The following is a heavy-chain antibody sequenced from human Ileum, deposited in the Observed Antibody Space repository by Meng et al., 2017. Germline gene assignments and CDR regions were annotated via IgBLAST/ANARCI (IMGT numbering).Heavy chain of an antibody. CDR1: GFTFTNAW. CDR3: TGHIDY. Sequence: EVQLVVFGGGLVKPGGSLRLSCEGTGFTFTNAWMTWVRQVPGKRLEWVGRIKSKPDGETTDYAAPVKGRFIISRDDSKNTVYLQMNSLKTEDTAVYYCTGHIDYWGQGTLVTVSS. J-gene: IGHJ4*02. V-gene: IGHV3-15*01. CDR2: IKSKPDGETT.